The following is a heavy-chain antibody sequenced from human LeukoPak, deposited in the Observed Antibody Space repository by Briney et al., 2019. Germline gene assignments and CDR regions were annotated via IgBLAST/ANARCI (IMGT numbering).Heavy chain of an antibody. D-gene: IGHD5-18*01. V-gene: IGHV1-18*01. CDR2: ISAYNGNT. CDR3: AKDLPWIQLYPAYMDV. Sequence: ASVKVSCKASGYTFTSYGISWVRQAPGQGLEWMGWISAYNGNTNYAQKLQGRVTMTTDTSTSTAYMELRSLRSDDTAVYYCAKDLPWIQLYPAYMDVWGKGTTVTISS. CDR1: GYTFTSYG. J-gene: IGHJ6*03.